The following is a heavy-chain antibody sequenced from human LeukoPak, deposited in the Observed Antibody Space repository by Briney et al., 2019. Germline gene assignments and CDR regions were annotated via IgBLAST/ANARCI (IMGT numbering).Heavy chain of an antibody. V-gene: IGHV1-18*01. Sequence: ASVKVSCEASGYTFTSYGISWVRQAPGQGLEWMGWISAYNGNTNYAQKLQGRVTMTTDTSTSTAYMELRSLRSDDTAVYYCARVLGVSSYYYMDVWGKGTTVTISS. CDR3: ARVLGVSSYYYMDV. J-gene: IGHJ6*03. CDR1: GYTFTSYG. D-gene: IGHD3-16*01. CDR2: ISAYNGNT.